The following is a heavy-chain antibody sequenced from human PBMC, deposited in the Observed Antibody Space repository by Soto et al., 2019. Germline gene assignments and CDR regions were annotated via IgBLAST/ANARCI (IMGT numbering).Heavy chain of an antibody. Sequence: SSTLALTCTVSGGSISSSSYYWGLIPQPQGKGLEWIGSIYYSGSTYYNPSLKIRVTISVDTSKNQFSLKLRSVTAADTAVYYCERNHYYYDSSVKDAFDIWGQGTRVTVSS. CDR1: GGSISSSSYY. CDR2: IYYSGST. D-gene: IGHD3-22*01. V-gene: IGHV4-39*01. CDR3: ERNHYYYDSSVKDAFDI. J-gene: IGHJ3*02.